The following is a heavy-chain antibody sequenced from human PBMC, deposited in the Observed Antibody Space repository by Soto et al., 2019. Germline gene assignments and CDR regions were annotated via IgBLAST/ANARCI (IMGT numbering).Heavy chain of an antibody. CDR2: ISSSSSYI. J-gene: IGHJ4*02. V-gene: IGHV3-21*01. D-gene: IGHD1-7*01. Sequence: GGSLRLSCAASGFTFSSYSMNWVRQAPGKGLEWVSSISSSSSYIYYADSVKGRFTISRDNAKNSLYLQMNSLRAEDTAVYYCARDPYGITGTTPSDYRGQGTLVTVSS. CDR3: ARDPYGITGTTPSDY. CDR1: GFTFSSYS.